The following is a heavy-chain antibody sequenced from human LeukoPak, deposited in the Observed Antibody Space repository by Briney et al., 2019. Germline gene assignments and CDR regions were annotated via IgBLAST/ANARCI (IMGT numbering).Heavy chain of an antibody. D-gene: IGHD1-20*01. CDR2: IYYSGST. J-gene: IGHJ6*02. V-gene: IGHV4-31*03. CDR3: ARETGPITGTPYYYGMDV. Sequence: PSETLSLTCTVSGGSISSGGYYWSWIRQHPGKGLEWIEYIYYSGSTYYNPSLKSRVTISVDTSKNQFSLKLSSVTAADTAVYYCARETGPITGTPYYYGMDVWGQGTTVTVSS. CDR1: GGSISSGGYY.